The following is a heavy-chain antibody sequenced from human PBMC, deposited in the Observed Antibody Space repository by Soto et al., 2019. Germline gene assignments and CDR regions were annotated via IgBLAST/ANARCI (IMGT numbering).Heavy chain of an antibody. V-gene: IGHV3-21*01. CDR3: ARGTGDYYHASSGYYADGFDI. D-gene: IGHD3-22*01. J-gene: IGHJ3*02. Sequence: GGSLRLSCAASGFTFSSHNMNWVRQAPGKGLEWVSSISRSSAYIYHADSVRGRFIISRDDAKNSVYLQMNSLRDEDTAVYYCARGTGDYYHASSGYYADGFDIWGQGTTVTVSS. CDR1: GFTFSSHN. CDR2: ISRSSAYI.